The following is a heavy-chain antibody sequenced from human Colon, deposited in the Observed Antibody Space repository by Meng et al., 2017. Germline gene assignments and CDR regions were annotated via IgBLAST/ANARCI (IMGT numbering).Heavy chain of an antibody. D-gene: IGHD7-27*01. CDR3: AKRRPGASGPDDY. Sequence: EVHLLESGGGLVHPGGSLRLSCAASGFTFRDYAMSWVRQAPGKGLEWVSAISGGADIIYYADSVKGRFTISRDNSKNTLYLQMNSLRAEDTAVYYCAKRRPGASGPDDYWGQGTLVTVSS. J-gene: IGHJ4*02. V-gene: IGHV3-23*01. CDR2: ISGGADII. CDR1: GFTFRDYA.